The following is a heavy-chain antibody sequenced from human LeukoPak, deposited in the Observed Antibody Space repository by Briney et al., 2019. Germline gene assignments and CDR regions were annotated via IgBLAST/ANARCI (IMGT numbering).Heavy chain of an antibody. D-gene: IGHD2-15*01. CDR3: ASGRYCSGGSCYSVRDYWFDP. J-gene: IGHJ5*02. CDR2: ISSSGSTI. V-gene: IGHV3-48*04. CDR1: GFTFSSYW. Sequence: GGSLRLSCAASGFTFSSYWMSWVRQAPGKGLEWVSYISSSGSTIYYADSVKGRFTISRDNAKNSLYLQMNSLRAEDTAVYYCASGRYCSGGSCYSVRDYWFDPWGQGTLVTVSS.